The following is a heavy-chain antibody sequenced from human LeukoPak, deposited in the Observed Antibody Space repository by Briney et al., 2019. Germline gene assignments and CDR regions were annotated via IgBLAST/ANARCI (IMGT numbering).Heavy chain of an antibody. J-gene: IGHJ2*01. CDR1: GFTFDDYA. V-gene: IGHV3-9*01. CDR2: ISWNSGSI. CDR3: AKDYGSGSPYWYFDL. D-gene: IGHD3-10*01. Sequence: SGGSLRLSCAASGFTFDDYAMDWVRQAPGKGLEWVSGISWNSGSIGYADSVKGRFTISRDNAKNSLYLQMNSLRAEDTALYYCAKDYGSGSPYWYFDLWGRGTLVTVPS.